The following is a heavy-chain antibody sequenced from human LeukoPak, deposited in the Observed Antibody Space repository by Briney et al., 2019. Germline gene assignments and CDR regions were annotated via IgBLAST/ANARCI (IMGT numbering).Heavy chain of an antibody. CDR3: ARSSYCSSTSCYSWVWFDP. Sequence: ASVKVSCKASGYTFTSYDINWVRQATGQGLEWMGWMNPNSGNTGYAQKFQGRVTMTTDTSTSTAYMELRSLRSDDTAVYYCARSSYCSSTSCYSWVWFDPWGQGTLVTVSS. V-gene: IGHV1-8*01. CDR2: MNPNSGNT. J-gene: IGHJ5*02. CDR1: GYTFTSYD. D-gene: IGHD2-2*02.